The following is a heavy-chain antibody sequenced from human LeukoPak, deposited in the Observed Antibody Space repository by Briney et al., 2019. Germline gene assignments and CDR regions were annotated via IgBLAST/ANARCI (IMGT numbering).Heavy chain of an antibody. V-gene: IGHV1-2*02. CDR2: IDANNGDT. D-gene: IGHD4-11*01. Sequence: ASVKLSFTASVYTYIVNYMHWLRQAPGQGLEWMGWIDANNGDTKSAQKFQGRVTMSRDTSISTAYMDLSSLSPDDAAVYYCARDPSSVTLYFFDYWGQGTLVTVSS. CDR1: VYTYIVNY. CDR3: ARDPSSVTLYFFDY. J-gene: IGHJ4*02.